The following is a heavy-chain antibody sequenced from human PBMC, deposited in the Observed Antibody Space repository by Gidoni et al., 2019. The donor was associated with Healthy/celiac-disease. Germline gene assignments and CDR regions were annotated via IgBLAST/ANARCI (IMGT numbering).Heavy chain of an antibody. CDR1: GGSFSGYY. D-gene: IGHD3-10*01. CDR3: ARVGIYYGSGSYFWY. J-gene: IGHJ4*02. Sequence: QVQLQLWGAGLLKPSETLSLTCAAYGGSFSGYYWSWIRQPPGKGLEWIGEINHSGSTNYNPSLKSRVTISVETSKNQFSLKLSSVTAADTAVYYCARVGIYYGSGSYFWYWGQGTLVTVSS. V-gene: IGHV4-34*01. CDR2: INHSGST.